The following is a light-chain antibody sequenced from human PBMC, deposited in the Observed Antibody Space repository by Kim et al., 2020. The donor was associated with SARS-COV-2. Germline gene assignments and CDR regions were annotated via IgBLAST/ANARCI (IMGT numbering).Light chain of an antibody. V-gene: IGKV3-15*01. Sequence: SVSPGGRATLTCRASQSVSKNLAWYQQKPGQAPRVLIYGASTRATGIPARFSGSGSGTEFTLTISSLQPEDVGVYYCQQFDNWRTFGQGTKVDIK. J-gene: IGKJ1*01. CDR1: QSVSKN. CDR2: GAS. CDR3: QQFDNWRT.